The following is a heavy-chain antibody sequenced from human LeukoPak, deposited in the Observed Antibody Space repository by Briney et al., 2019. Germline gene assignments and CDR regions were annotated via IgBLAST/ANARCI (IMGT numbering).Heavy chain of an antibody. J-gene: IGHJ6*03. V-gene: IGHV4-61*01. CDR2: IYYSGST. D-gene: IGHD3-10*01. CDR1: GGSVSSGSYY. Sequence: SETLSLTCTVSGGSVSSGSYYWSWIRQPPGKGLEWIGYIYYSGSTNYNPSLKSRVTISVDTSKNQFSLKLSSVTAADTAVYYCARGPITMVRGVIIYYYYYMDVWGKGTAVTISS. CDR3: ARGPITMVRGVIIYYYYYMDV.